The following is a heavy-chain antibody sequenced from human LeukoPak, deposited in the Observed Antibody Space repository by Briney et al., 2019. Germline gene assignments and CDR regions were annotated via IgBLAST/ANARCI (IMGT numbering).Heavy chain of an antibody. CDR3: ARRTYSEYSSSFHYFDY. CDR1: GLTFINFG. D-gene: IGHD6-6*01. V-gene: IGHV3-69-1*01. J-gene: IGHJ4*02. Sequence: GGSLRLSCAASGLTFINFGMTWVRQAPGKGLEWVSASSAVITFYADSVKGRFTISRDNAKNSLYLQMNSLRAEDTAVYYCARRTYSEYSSSFHYFDYWGQGTLVTVSS. CDR2: SSAVIT.